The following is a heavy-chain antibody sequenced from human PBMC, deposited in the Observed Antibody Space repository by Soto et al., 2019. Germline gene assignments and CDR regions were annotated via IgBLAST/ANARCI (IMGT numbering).Heavy chain of an antibody. CDR1: GGSFSGYY. V-gene: IGHV4-34*01. J-gene: IGHJ4*02. Sequence: PSETLSLTCAVYGGSFSGYYWTWIRQPPGTGLEWIGSIYYTGNTYYNPSLKSRVTISVDTSKNQFSLKLGSVTAADTAVYFCERHSIWLLLSDYWGQGTLVTVSS. CDR2: IYYTGNT. CDR3: ERHSIWLLLSDY. D-gene: IGHD3-22*01.